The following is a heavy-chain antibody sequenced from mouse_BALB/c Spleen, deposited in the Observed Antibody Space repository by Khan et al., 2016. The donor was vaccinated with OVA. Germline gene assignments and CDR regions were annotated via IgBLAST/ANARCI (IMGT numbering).Heavy chain of an antibody. V-gene: IGHV1-84*02. CDR3: ERGENYSNSLFDY. J-gene: IGHJ2*01. CDR2: IYPVSGQT. CDR1: GHTFTDNY. Sequence: QVQLQESGPELVKPGASVKISCKASGHTFTDNYINWVKQKPGQGLEWIGWIYPVSGQTQYNEKFKGKATLTVDTSSSTAYMQLSSLKCENTGDYFCERGENYSNSLFDYWGQGTTLTVSS. D-gene: IGHD1-1*01.